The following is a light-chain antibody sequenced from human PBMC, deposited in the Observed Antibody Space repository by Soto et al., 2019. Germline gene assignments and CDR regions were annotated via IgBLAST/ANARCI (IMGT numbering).Light chain of an antibody. V-gene: IGKV3-15*01. CDR3: QQYDQWWT. Sequence: EIVMTQSPATLSVSPGERATFSCRTSQRINTDLAWFQLQPGQAPRLLIYGAYSRAAGIPARFSGSGSGTEFSLTISSLQSEDFGVFFRQQYDQWWTFGQGTKVDIK. J-gene: IGKJ1*01. CDR1: QRINTD. CDR2: GAY.